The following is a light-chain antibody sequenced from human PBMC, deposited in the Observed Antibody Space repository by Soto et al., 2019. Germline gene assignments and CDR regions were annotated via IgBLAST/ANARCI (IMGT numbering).Light chain of an antibody. CDR2: GAS. V-gene: IGKV3-20*01. CDR1: QSVSSSY. J-gene: IGKJ1*01. Sequence: EIVMTQSPATLSVSPGERATLSCRASQSVSSSYLAWYQQKPGQAPRLLIYGASSRATGIPDRFSGSGSGTDFTLTISRLEPEDFAVYYCQQYGNSPWTFGQGTKVDNK. CDR3: QQYGNSPWT.